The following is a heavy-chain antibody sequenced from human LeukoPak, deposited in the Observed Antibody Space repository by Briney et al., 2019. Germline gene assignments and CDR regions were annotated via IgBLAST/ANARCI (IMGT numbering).Heavy chain of an antibody. J-gene: IGHJ4*02. CDR3: ARVINTAMTTGYFDY. CDR2: IIPIFGTA. D-gene: IGHD5-18*01. V-gene: IGHV1-69*01. Sequence: ASVKVSCKASGGTFSSYAISWVRQAPGQGLEWMGGIIPIFGTANYAQKFQGRVTITADESTSTAYMELSSLRSEDTAVYYCARVINTAMTTGYFDYWGQGTLVTVSS. CDR1: GGTFSSYA.